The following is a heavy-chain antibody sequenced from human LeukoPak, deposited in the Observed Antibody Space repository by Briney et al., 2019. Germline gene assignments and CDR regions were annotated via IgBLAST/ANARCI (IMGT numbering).Heavy chain of an antibody. Sequence: PSETLSLTCTVSGGSISSSSYYWGWIRQPPGKGLEWIGSIYYSGSTYYNPSLKSRVTISVDTSKNQFSLKLSSVTAADTAVYYCARVGDHLEWELPKKFSNWFDPWGQGTLVTVSS. V-gene: IGHV4-39*01. CDR3: ARVGDHLEWELPKKFSNWFDP. CDR1: GGSISSSSYY. CDR2: IYYSGST. D-gene: IGHD1-26*01. J-gene: IGHJ5*02.